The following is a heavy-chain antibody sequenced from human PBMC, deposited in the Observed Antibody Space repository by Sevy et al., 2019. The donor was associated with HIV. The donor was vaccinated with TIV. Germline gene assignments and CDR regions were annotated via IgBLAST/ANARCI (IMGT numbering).Heavy chain of an antibody. CDR1: GGSISSYY. V-gene: IGHV4-59*01. Sequence: SETLSLTCTVSGGSISSYYWSWIRQPPGKGLEWIGYIYYSGSTNYNPSLKSRVTISVDTSKNQFSPKLSSVTAADTAVYYCARGGRYSGYDYWDYWGQGTLVTVSS. CDR3: ARGGRYSGYDYWDY. J-gene: IGHJ4*02. D-gene: IGHD5-12*01. CDR2: IYYSGST.